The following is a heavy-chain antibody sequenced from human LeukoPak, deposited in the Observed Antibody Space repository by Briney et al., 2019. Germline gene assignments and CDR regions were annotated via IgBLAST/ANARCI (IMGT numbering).Heavy chain of an antibody. V-gene: IGHV4-34*01. CDR2: INHSGST. CDR3: ARERTVVVITGGWFDP. D-gene: IGHD3-22*01. CDR1: GGSFSGYY. Sequence: SETLSLTCAVYGGSFSGYYWSWIRQPPGKGLEWIGEINHSGSTNYNPSLKSRVTISVDTSKNQFSLKLSSVTAADTAVYYCARERTVVVITGGWFDPWGQGTLVTVSS. J-gene: IGHJ5*02.